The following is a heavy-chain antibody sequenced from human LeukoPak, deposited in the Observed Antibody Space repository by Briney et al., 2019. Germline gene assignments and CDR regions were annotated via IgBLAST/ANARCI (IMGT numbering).Heavy chain of an antibody. J-gene: IGHJ4*02. CDR1: GGSFSGYY. D-gene: IGHD3-22*01. CDR2: INHSGST. Sequence: SETLSLTCAVYGGSFSGYYWSWIRQPPGKGLEWIGEINHSGSTNYNPSLKSRVTISVDTSKNQFSLKLSSVTAADTAVYYCALVIYDSSGYYDYWGQGTLVTVSS. V-gene: IGHV4-34*01. CDR3: ALVIYDSSGYYDY.